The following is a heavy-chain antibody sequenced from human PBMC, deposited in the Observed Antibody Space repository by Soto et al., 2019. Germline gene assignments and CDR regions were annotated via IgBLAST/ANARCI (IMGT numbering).Heavy chain of an antibody. CDR2: IKQDGSEK. Sequence: EVQLVESGGGLVQPGGSLRLSCAASGFTFSSYWMSWVRQAPGKGLEWVANIKQDGSEKYYVGSVKGRFTISRDNAKNSLYLQMNSLRADDTAVYYCARGGDQYSSSWYDGFDYWGQGTLVTVSS. D-gene: IGHD6-13*01. CDR3: ARGGDQYSSSWYDGFDY. CDR1: GFTFSSYW. V-gene: IGHV3-7*04. J-gene: IGHJ4*02.